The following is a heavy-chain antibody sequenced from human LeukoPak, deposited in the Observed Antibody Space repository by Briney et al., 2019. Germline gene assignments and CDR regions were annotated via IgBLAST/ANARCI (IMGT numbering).Heavy chain of an antibody. CDR1: GGSISSYF. V-gene: IGHV4-59*01. Sequence: SETLSLTCTVSGGSISSYFWSWIRQPPGKGLERIGYIYYNGNTNYNPSLKSRVTISVDTSKNQFSLKLSSVTAADTAVYYCARQGITIFGALDYWGRGTLVTVSS. CDR2: IYYNGNT. CDR3: ARQGITIFGALDY. J-gene: IGHJ4*02. D-gene: IGHD3-3*01.